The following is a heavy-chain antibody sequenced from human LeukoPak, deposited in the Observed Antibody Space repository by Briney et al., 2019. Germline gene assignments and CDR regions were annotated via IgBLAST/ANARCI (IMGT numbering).Heavy chain of an antibody. Sequence: GASVKVSCKASGGTFSSYAISWVRQAPGQGLEWMGGIIPIFGTANYAQKFQGRVTITTDESTSTAYMELSSLRSEDTAVYYCARDPRLDASWFDPWGQGTLVTVSS. D-gene: IGHD3/OR15-3a*01. CDR2: IIPIFGTA. V-gene: IGHV1-69*05. J-gene: IGHJ5*02. CDR1: GGTFSSYA. CDR3: ARDPRLDASWFDP.